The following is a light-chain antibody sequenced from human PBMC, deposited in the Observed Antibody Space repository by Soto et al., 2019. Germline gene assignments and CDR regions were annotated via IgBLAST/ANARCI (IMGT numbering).Light chain of an antibody. V-gene: IGKV3-20*01. Sequence: EIVLTQSPCTLSLSPGERATLPCRASQSISGTFLAWYQHKPGLAPRVLIYAPSRRATGIPDRFSGSGSGADFTLTRSRLEPDDFALYYWQQYSSSLTFGLGTKVEMK. CDR2: APS. CDR3: QQYSSSLT. CDR1: QSISGTF. J-gene: IGKJ1*01.